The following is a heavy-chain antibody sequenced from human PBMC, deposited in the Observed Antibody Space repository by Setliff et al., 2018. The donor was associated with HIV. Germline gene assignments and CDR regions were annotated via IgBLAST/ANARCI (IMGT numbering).Heavy chain of an antibody. D-gene: IGHD3-22*01. J-gene: IGHJ4*02. CDR3: ARAFYYDSSVDY. CDR1: GGSISSGTYY. Sequence: SETLSLTCTVSGGSISSGTYYWTWIRQHPGKGLEWIGYIYHSGSTYYNPSLKSRLTISVDTSKNQFSLKLSSVTAADTAFYYCARAFYYDSSVDYWGQGALVTVSS. V-gene: IGHV4-31*03. CDR2: IYHSGST.